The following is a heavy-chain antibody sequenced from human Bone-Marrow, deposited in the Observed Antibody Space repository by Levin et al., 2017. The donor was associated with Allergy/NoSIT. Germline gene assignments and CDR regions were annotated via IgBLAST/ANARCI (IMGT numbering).Heavy chain of an antibody. D-gene: IGHD2-2*01. V-gene: IGHV5-51*01. CDR3: ARQGRDIVVVPAAHNWFDP. CDR2: IYPGDSDT. J-gene: IGHJ5*02. CDR1: GYSFTSYW. Sequence: GESLKISCKGSGYSFTSYWIGWVRQMPGKGLEWMGIIYPGDSDTRYSPSFQGQVTISADKSISTAYLQWSSLKDSDTAMYYCARQGRDIVVVPAAHNWFDPWGQGTLVTVSS.